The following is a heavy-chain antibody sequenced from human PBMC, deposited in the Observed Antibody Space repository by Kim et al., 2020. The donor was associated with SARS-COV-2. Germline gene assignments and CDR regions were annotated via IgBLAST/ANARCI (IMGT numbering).Heavy chain of an antibody. CDR2: INAGNGNT. Sequence: ASVKVSCKASGYTFTSYAMHWVRQAPGQRLEWMGWINAGNGNTKYSQKFQGRVTITRDTSASTAYMELSSLRSEDTAVYYCARDAGYYGSGSYFLYKYNWFDPWGQGTLVTVSS. CDR1: GYTFTSYA. CDR3: ARDAGYYGSGSYFLYKYNWFDP. J-gene: IGHJ5*02. D-gene: IGHD3-10*01. V-gene: IGHV1-3*01.